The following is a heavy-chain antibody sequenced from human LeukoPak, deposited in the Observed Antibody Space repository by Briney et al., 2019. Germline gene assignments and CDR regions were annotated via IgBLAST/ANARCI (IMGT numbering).Heavy chain of an antibody. CDR1: GYTFTGYY. D-gene: IGHD1-1*01. V-gene: IGHV1-2*02. J-gene: IGHJ4*02. CDR3: ARESQLEPKGGTLGNDY. CDR2: INPNSGGT. Sequence: GASVKVSCKASGYTFTGYYMHWMRQAPGQGLEWMGWINPNSGGTNYAQKFQGRVTMTRDTSISTAYMELSRLRSDDTAVYYCARESQLEPKGGTLGNDYWGQGTLVTVSS.